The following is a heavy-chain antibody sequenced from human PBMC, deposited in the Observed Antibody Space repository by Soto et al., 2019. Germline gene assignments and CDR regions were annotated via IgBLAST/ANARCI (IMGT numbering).Heavy chain of an antibody. CDR1: GGSISSGGYS. J-gene: IGHJ6*01. CDR2: IYHSGST. V-gene: IGHV4-30-2*01. CDR3: ARDRYTVVRGEPSYYYGMYV. D-gene: IGHD3-10*01. Sequence: SETLSLTCAVSGGSISSGGYSWSCIRQPPGKGLEWIGYIYHSGSTYYTPSLKSRVSISVDRSKNEFAVKLSTVTAADTAVYYCARDRYTVVRGEPSYYYGMYVWGQGTTVRASS.